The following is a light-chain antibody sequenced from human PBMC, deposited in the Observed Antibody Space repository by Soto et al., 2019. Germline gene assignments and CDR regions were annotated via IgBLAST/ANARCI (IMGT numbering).Light chain of an antibody. CDR1: SSDVGGYNY. CDR2: DVS. Sequence: QSALTQPRSVSGSPGQSVTISCTGSSSDVGGYNYVSWYQQHPDKAPKLMIYDVSKRPSGVPDRFSSSKSDNTASLTISGLQAEDEADYYCCSYAGSYTFVFGTGTKLTVL. V-gene: IGLV2-11*01. J-gene: IGLJ1*01. CDR3: CSYAGSYTFV.